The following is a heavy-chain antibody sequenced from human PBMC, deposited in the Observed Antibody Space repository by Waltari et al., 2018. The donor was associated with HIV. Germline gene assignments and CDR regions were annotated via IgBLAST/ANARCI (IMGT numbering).Heavy chain of an antibody. J-gene: IGHJ4*02. CDR1: GFPFSAAW. V-gene: IGHV3-15*01. CDR2: IKSNTDGGTT. D-gene: IGHD3-16*01. CDR3: TTVGGGTRDY. Sequence: EVLLVESGGGLGKPGGSLRLSCAASGFPFSAAWMSWVRQAPGKGLEWVGRIKSNTDGGTTDYAAPVKGRFTISRDDSKTTLYLEMNSLKTEDTAVYYCTTVGGGTRDYWGQGTLITVSS.